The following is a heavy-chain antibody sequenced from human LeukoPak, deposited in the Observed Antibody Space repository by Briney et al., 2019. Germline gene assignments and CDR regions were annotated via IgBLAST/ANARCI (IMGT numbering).Heavy chain of an antibody. J-gene: IGHJ1*01. V-gene: IGHV3-30-3*01. CDR1: GFTFSSYA. CDR3: ARERGYDSSGYYSGRRYFQH. Sequence: PGESLRLSCAASGFTFSSYAMHWVRQAPGKGLEWVAVISYDGSNKYYADSVKGRFTISRDNSKNTLYLQMNSLRAEDTAVYYCARERGYDSSGYYSGRRYFQHWGQGTLVTVSS. CDR2: ISYDGSNK. D-gene: IGHD3-22*01.